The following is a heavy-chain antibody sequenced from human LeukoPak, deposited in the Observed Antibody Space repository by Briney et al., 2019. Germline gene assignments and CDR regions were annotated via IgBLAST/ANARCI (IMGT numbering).Heavy chain of an antibody. Sequence: PSETLSLTCTVSGGSISSYYWSWIRQPPGKGLEWIGYIYYSGSTNYNPSPKSRVTISVDTSKNQFSLKLSSVTAADTAVYYCARDRGYCSGGSCYSCLDYWGQGTLVTVSS. V-gene: IGHV4-59*01. CDR2: IYYSGST. J-gene: IGHJ4*02. CDR3: ARDRGYCSGGSCYSCLDY. D-gene: IGHD2-15*01. CDR1: GGSISSYY.